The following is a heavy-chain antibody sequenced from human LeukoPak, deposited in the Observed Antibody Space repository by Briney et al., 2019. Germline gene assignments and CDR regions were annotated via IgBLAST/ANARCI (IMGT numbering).Heavy chain of an antibody. Sequence: GASVKVSCKASGYTFTNHAMHWVRQAPGQRLEWMGWINPGNGNTKYSQKFQGRVTITRDTSASTAYMELSSLRSEDTAQYYCARETNGDHGENWFDPWGQGTPVTVSS. CDR1: GYTFTNHA. J-gene: IGHJ5*02. CDR2: INPGNGNT. V-gene: IGHV1-3*01. D-gene: IGHD4-17*01. CDR3: ARETNGDHGENWFDP.